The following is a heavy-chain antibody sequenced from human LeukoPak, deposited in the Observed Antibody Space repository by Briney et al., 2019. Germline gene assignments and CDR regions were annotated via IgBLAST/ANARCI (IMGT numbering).Heavy chain of an antibody. V-gene: IGHV3-23*01. CDR3: AKWGDYDVLTGYYVPDY. CDR1: GFTFSNYA. J-gene: IGHJ4*02. D-gene: IGHD3-9*01. Sequence: GASLRLSCAASGFTFSNYAMSWVRQAPGKGLEWVSAILDSGGSTYYADSVKGRFTVSRDNSRSTLYLQMKSLRAEDTALYYCAKWGDYDVLTGYYVPDYWGQGTLVTVSS. CDR2: ILDSGGST.